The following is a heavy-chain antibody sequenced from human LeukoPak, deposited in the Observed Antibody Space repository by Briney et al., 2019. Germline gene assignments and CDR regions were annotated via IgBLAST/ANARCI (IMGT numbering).Heavy chain of an antibody. J-gene: IGHJ3*02. V-gene: IGHV3-23*01. CDR3: AKVLGSSGWGGFDI. CDR2: ISVSGGSA. D-gene: IGHD6-19*01. CDR1: GLTFSSYA. Sequence: GGSLRPSCAASGLTFSSYAMSWVRQAPGKGLLGVSSISVSGGSAYYADAVKGRFTISRDNSKNTLYLQMNSLRAEDTAVYYCAKVLGSSGWGGFDIWGQGTMVTVSS.